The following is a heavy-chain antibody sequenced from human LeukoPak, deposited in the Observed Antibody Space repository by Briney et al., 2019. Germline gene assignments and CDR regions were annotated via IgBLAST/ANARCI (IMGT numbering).Heavy chain of an antibody. CDR1: GFTFSSYA. CDR3: AKGDGYNFSY. D-gene: IGHD5-24*01. J-gene: IGHJ4*02. CDR2: INGSGGST. Sequence: GGSLRLSCAASGFTFSSYAMSWVRQAPGKGLEWVSDINGSGGSTYYADSVKGRFTISRDNSKNTLYLQMNSLRAEDTAVYYCAKGDGYNFSYWGQGTLVTVSS. V-gene: IGHV3-23*01.